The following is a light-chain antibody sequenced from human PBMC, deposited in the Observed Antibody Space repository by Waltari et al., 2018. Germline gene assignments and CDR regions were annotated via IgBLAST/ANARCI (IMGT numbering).Light chain of an antibody. CDR2: RAS. CDR3: QQYDSLST. CDR1: QSVRDW. V-gene: IGKV1-5*03. J-gene: IGKJ1*01. Sequence: IQVTQSPSTLSASVGDRVTITCRASQSVRDWLAWYQVKPGKAPKLLIYRASILQHGVPSRFSGSGSGTEFALTISSLQPDDFATYYCQQYDSLSTFGQGTKVEIK.